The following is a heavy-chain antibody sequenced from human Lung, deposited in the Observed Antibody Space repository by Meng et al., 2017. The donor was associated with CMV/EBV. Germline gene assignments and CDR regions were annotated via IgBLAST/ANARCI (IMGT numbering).Heavy chain of an antibody. D-gene: IGHD3-9*01. CDR2: IYSGGDT. CDR1: GFTVTSNS. V-gene: IGHV3-53*01. J-gene: IGHJ3*02. CDR3: ARNSLDYDAFDI. Sequence: GESLKISCAASGFTVTSNSMTWVRQAPGKGLECVSVIYSGGDTKYANFVKGRFTISSDNSKNTLFLQMNYLKPGDTAVYYCARNSLDYDAFDIWGQGTMVTVSS.